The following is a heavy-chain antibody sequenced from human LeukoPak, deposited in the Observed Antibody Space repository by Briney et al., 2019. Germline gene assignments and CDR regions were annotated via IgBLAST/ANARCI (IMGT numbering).Heavy chain of an antibody. V-gene: IGHV4-59*08. CDR2: IYYSGST. CDR3: TRHPCSGGSCRMFDY. Sequence: SETLSLTCTVSGGSISSYYWSWIRPPPGKGLEWIGYIYYSGSTNYNPSLKSRVTLSVDTSKNQFSLKLSSVTAADTAVYYCTRHPCSGGSCRMFDYWGQGTLVTVSS. D-gene: IGHD2-15*01. CDR1: GGSISSYY. J-gene: IGHJ4*02.